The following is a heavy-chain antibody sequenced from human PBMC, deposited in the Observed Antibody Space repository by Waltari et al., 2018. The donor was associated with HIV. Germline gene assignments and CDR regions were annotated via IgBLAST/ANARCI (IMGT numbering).Heavy chain of an antibody. V-gene: IGHV4-39*01. CDR2: IYSNGVS. CDR3: VALRTVTGTIDK. J-gene: IGHJ4*02. D-gene: IGHD6-19*01. CDR1: TGYINQSYY. Sequence: QLQLQESGPALVQPPATLSLTCTVSTGYINQSYYWGWVRQFPGTGLEWIGSIYSNGVSHYAPSLKSRVALSVDMSKNQFSLTLTAVTAADTSRYFCVALRTVTGTIDKWGQGTLVTVS.